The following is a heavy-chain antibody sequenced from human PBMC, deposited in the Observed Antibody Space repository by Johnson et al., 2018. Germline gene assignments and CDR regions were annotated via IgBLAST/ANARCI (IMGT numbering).Heavy chain of an antibody. V-gene: IGHV3-30*18. D-gene: IGHD4-17*01. CDR3: AKAVAIPHDYGDYNYYGMDV. Sequence: QVQLVQSGGGVVQPGRSLRLSCAASGITFSSYGMHWVRQAPGKGLEWVAVIWYDGSNKYYADSVKGRFTISRDNSKNTLYLQVNSLRAEDTAVYYCAKAVAIPHDYGDYNYYGMDVWGQGTTVTVSS. CDR2: IWYDGSNK. J-gene: IGHJ6*02. CDR1: GITFSSYG.